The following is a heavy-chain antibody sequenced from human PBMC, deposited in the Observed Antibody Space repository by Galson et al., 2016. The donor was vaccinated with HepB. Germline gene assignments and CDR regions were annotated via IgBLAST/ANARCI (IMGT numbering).Heavy chain of an antibody. Sequence: SLRLSCAASGFTFSSYAMHWVRQAPGKGLEWISVISGSGGGGNTDYADSVRGRFTMSRDSSKNTVDLQINSLSAEDTAVYFCAKGTTYSTSRGPNDYWGQGTPVIVSS. J-gene: IGHJ4*02. CDR2: ISGSGGGGNT. V-gene: IGHV3-23*01. CDR3: AKGTTYSTSRGPNDY. CDR1: GFTFSSYA. D-gene: IGHD5-18*01.